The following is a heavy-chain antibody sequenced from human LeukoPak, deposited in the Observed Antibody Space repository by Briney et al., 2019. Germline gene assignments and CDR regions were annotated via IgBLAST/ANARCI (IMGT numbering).Heavy chain of an antibody. Sequence: GGSLRLSCAASGFTFSSYAMSWVRQAPGKGLEWVSAISGSGGSTYYADSVKGRFTISRDNSKNTLYLQMNSLRAEDTAVYYCATGDRRYSSSWYYYYYGMDVWGQGTTVTVSS. CDR1: GFTFSSYA. D-gene: IGHD6-13*01. CDR2: ISGSGGST. V-gene: IGHV3-23*01. CDR3: ATGDRRYSSSWYYYYYGMDV. J-gene: IGHJ6*02.